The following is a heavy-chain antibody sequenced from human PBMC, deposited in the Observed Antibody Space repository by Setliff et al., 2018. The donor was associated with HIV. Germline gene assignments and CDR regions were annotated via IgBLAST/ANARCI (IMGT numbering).Heavy chain of an antibody. V-gene: IGHV4-38-2*02. CDR1: GYSISSGYY. D-gene: IGHD4-17*01. J-gene: IGHJ3*02. Sequence: TSETLSLTCTVTGYSISSGYYWAWIRQPPGKGLEWIGYIYHAGNTYYNPSLKSRVTISVDTSKNQISLRLNSLTAADTAVYYCARGTTLNVVPDAFDIWGQGTMVTVS. CDR3: ARGTTLNVVPDAFDI. CDR2: IYHAGNT.